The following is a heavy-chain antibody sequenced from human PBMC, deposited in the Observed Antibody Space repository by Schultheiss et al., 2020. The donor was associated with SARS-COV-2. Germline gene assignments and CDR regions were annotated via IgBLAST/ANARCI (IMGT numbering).Heavy chain of an antibody. CDR3: ASSLAVAATGYYYYYGMDV. CDR1: GYPFISSY. J-gene: IGHJ6*02. Sequence: ASVKVSCKAAGYPFISSYIHWVRQAPGEGLEWMGIINPSGGSTSYAQKFQGRVTMTRDTSTSTVYMELSSLRSEDTAVYYCASSLAVAATGYYYYYGMDVWGQGTTVTVSS. CDR2: INPSGGST. D-gene: IGHD6-19*01. V-gene: IGHV1-46*01.